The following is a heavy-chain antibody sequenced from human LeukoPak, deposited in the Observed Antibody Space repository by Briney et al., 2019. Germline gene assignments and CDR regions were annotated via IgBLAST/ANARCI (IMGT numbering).Heavy chain of an antibody. CDR2: INAGNGNT. V-gene: IGHV1-3*01. D-gene: IGHD1-14*01. CDR1: GFTFTNHA. CDR3: ARTVTRGWYFDL. Sequence: ASVKVSCKASGFTFTNHALQWVRQAPGQRLEWMGWINAGNGNTKYSQQFQGRVTITRDTSATTTYIELSSLRSEDTAVYYCARTVTRGWYFDLWGRGTLVTVSP. J-gene: IGHJ2*01.